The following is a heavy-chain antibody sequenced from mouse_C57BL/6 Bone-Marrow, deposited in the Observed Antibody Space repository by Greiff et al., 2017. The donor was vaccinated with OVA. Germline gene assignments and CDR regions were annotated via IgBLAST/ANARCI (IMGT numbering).Heavy chain of an antibody. CDR2: IDPETGGT. D-gene: IGHD2-10*02. V-gene: IGHV1-15*01. J-gene: IGHJ2*01. Sequence: QVQLKQSGAELVRPGASVTLSCKASGYTFTDYEMHWVKQTPVHGLEWIGAIDPETGGTAYNQKFKGKAILTADKSSSTAYMELRSLTSEDSAVYYCPYGLDYWGQGTTLTVSS. CDR1: GYTFTDYE. CDR3: PYGLDY.